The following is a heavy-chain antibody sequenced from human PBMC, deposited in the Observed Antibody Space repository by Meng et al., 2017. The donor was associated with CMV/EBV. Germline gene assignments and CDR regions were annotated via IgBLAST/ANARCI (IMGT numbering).Heavy chain of an antibody. D-gene: IGHD6-19*01. V-gene: IGHV3-7*03. CDR3: ARAYRSGYYYFDY. CDR2: INRDGDEI. J-gene: IGHJ4*02. Sequence: EVQVVESGVGVVQRGVSLRLSCADSGLTCSAYWMSWVRQAPGKGLEWVANINRDGDEIHYVDSLKGRVTISRDNAENSLYLQVNSLRAEDTAVYYCARAYRSGYYYFDYWGQGTLVTVSS. CDR1: GLTCSAYW.